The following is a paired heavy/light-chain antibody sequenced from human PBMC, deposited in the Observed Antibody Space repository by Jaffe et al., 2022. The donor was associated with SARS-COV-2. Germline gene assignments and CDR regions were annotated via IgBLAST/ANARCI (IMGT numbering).Light chain of an antibody. J-gene: IGLJ2*01. CDR2: DVS. CDR3: SSYTSSSTLV. Sequence: HSALTQPASVSGSPGQSITISCTGTSSDVGGYNYVSWYQHHPGKAPKLMIYDVSNRPSGVSNRFSGSKSGNTASLTISGLQAEDEADYYCSSYTSSSTLVFGGGTKLTVL. CDR1: SSDVGGYNY. V-gene: IGLV2-14*03.
Heavy chain of an antibody. CDR3: ARGACSSTSCPADY. V-gene: IGHV4-39*01. J-gene: IGHJ4*02. CDR2: IYYGGST. Sequence: QLQLQESGPGLVKPSETLSLTCTVSGGSISSGSYFWGWIRQPPGKGLEWIGNIYYGGSTYYNPSFKSRVTISVDAPKNQFSLKLSSVTAADTAVYYCARGACSSTSCPADYWGQGTLVTVSS. D-gene: IGHD2-2*01. CDR1: GGSISSGSYF.